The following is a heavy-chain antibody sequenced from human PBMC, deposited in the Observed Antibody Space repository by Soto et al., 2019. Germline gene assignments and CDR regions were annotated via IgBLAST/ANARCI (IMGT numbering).Heavy chain of an antibody. CDR1: GFTFGNYG. Sequence: DVKLLESGGGLVHPGGSLRLSCATSGFTFGNYGINWVRQAPGKGLEWVAGISGGGGNTYYADSVKGRFTISRDPLKKTVFLEMKSLRAEDTAVYYCAKGFIVVVTVLRPDDAFDVWCQGTLVSVSS. V-gene: IGHV3-23*01. CDR2: ISGGGGNT. CDR3: AKGFIVVVTVLRPDDAFDV. J-gene: IGHJ3*01. D-gene: IGHD2-21*02.